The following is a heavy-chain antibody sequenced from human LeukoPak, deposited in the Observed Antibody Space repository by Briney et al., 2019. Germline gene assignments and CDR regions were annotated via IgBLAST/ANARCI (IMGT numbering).Heavy chain of an antibody. D-gene: IGHD2-15*01. CDR2: ISGSGRTT. V-gene: IGHV3-23*01. Sequence: TGGSLRLSCAASGFTFSNHAMSWVRQTPGKGLQWVSVISGSGRTTEYADSVKGRFTISRDNSKNTLSLQMNSLRVEDTAINYCAKNVVVKRYIDYWGQGTLVTVSS. CDR1: GFTFSNHA. J-gene: IGHJ4*02. CDR3: AKNVVVKRYIDY.